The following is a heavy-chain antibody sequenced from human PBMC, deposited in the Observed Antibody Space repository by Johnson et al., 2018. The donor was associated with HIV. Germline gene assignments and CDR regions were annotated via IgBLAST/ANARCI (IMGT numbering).Heavy chain of an antibody. CDR2: IYSGGST. CDR3: ARDFPSPLDAFDI. V-gene: IGHV3-NL1*01. Sequence: QVQLVESGGGLVQPGRSLRLSCAASGFTFDDYAMHWVRQASGKGLAWVSVIYSGGSTYYADSVKGRFTISRDNSKNTLYLQMNSLRAEDTAVYYCARDFPSPLDAFDIWGQGTMVTVSS. J-gene: IGHJ3*02. CDR1: GFTFDDYA.